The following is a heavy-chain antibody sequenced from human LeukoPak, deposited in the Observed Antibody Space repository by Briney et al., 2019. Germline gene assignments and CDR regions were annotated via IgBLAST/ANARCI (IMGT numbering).Heavy chain of an antibody. Sequence: PGESLKISCKGSGYTFSNHWIDWVRQMPGRGLEWMGIIYPGDSDTRYSPSFQGQVTISADKSITTAYIQWSSLKASDTAMYFCAKSGGSRPLYFDYWGQGALVTVSS. CDR3: AKSGGSRPLYFDY. D-gene: IGHD2-15*01. J-gene: IGHJ4*02. CDR2: IYPGDSDT. V-gene: IGHV5-51*03. CDR1: GYTFSNHW.